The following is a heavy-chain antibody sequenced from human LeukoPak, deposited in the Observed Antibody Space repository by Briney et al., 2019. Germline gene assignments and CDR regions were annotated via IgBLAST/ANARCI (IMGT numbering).Heavy chain of an antibody. CDR1: GYTFTGYY. CDR2: INPNSGGT. V-gene: IGHV1-2*02. J-gene: IGHJ4*02. D-gene: IGHD3-10*01. CDR3: ARIPARYYYGSGAVEY. Sequence: ASVKVSCKASGYTFTGYYMHWVRQAPGQGLEWMGWINPNSGGTNYAQKFQGRVTMTRDTSISTAYMELSRLRSDDTAVYYCARIPARYYYGSGAVEYWGQGTLVTVSS.